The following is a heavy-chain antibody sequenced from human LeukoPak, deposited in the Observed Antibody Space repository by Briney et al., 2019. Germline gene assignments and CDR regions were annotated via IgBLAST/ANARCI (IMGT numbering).Heavy chain of an antibody. D-gene: IGHD3-10*01. J-gene: IGHJ4*02. CDR1: GYSISRGYY. CDR3: ARGEIGDFDS. CDR2: MYHSGSS. V-gene: IGHV4-38-2*02. Sequence: SETLSLTYSVSGYSISRGYYWGWIRQSPGKGLEWIGSMYHSGSSYYNPSLKSRVTKSVDTSKNQFSLKLTSLTAADTAVYYCARGEIGDFDSWGQGILVIVSA.